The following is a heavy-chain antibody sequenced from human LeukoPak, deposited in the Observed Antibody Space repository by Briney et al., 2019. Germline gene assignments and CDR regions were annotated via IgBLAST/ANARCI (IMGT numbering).Heavy chain of an antibody. CDR3: AREKQQLAYYYYGMDV. J-gene: IGHJ6*02. V-gene: IGHV1-18*01. Sequence: ASVKVSCKASGYTFSNFAISWVRQAPGQGLEWLGWISAYNGDTNYAQKVQGRVTMTTDTSSNTAYMELRSLRSDDTAVYYCAREKQQLAYYYYGMDVWGQGTTVTVSS. D-gene: IGHD6-13*01. CDR2: ISAYNGDT. CDR1: GYTFSNFA.